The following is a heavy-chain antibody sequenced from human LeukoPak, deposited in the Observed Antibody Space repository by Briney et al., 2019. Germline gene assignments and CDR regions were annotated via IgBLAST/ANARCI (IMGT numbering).Heavy chain of an antibody. Sequence: PGGSLRLSCAASGLTFINFGMTWVRRAPGKGLEWVSAISGSAVITFYADSVKGRFTISRDNSKNTLYLQMNSLRAEDTALYYCAKVGGWELREALDYWGQGTLVTVSS. J-gene: IGHJ4*02. CDR3: AKVGGWELREALDY. CDR2: ISGSAVIT. D-gene: IGHD1-26*01. CDR1: GLTFINFG. V-gene: IGHV3-23*01.